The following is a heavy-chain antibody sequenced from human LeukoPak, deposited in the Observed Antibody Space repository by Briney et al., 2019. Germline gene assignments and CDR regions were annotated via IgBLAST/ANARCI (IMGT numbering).Heavy chain of an antibody. CDR1: GDSITAYY. J-gene: IGHJ5*02. Sequence: SETLSLTCTVSGDSITAYYWNWVRQPPGKGLEWIGYISYSGTTIYNPSLKSRVTISVDTSKNQFSLSLTSVTAADTAVYYCASDKVVTATGWFDPWGQGILVTVSS. CDR2: ISYSGTT. CDR3: ASDKVVTATGWFDP. D-gene: IGHD2-21*02. V-gene: IGHV4-59*01.